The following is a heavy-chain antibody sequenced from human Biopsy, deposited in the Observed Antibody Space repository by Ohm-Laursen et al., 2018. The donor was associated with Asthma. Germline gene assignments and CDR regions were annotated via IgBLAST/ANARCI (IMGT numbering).Heavy chain of an antibody. CDR3: ARDGRLTSYPGTFHI. D-gene: IGHD1-1*01. CDR2: IYYNGRT. CDR1: GGSISSSSYY. Sequence: TLSLTCTVSGGSISSSSYYWGWIRQPPGKGLEWIGSIYYNGRTYYNPSLKSRVTISVDTSKKQLSLQLSSVTAADTAVYYCARDGRLTSYPGTFHIWGQGTMVTVSS. J-gene: IGHJ3*02. V-gene: IGHV4-39*02.